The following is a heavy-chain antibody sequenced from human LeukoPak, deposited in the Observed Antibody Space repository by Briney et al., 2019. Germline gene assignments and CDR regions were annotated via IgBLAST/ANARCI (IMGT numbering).Heavy chain of an antibody. V-gene: IGHV6-1*01. J-gene: IGHJ4*02. CDR3: ARAAGYYYDSSGYYYFDY. Sequence: SQTLSLTCAISGDSVSSNSAAWNWIRQSPSRGLEWLGRTYYRSKWYNDYAVSVKSRITINPDTSKNQFSLQLNSVTPEDTAVFYCARAAGYYYDSSGYYYFDYWGQGTLVTVSS. CDR1: GDSVSSNSAA. D-gene: IGHD3-22*01. CDR2: TYYRSKWYN.